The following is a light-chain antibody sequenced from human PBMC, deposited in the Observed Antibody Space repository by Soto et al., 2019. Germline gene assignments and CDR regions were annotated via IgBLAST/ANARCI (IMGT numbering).Light chain of an antibody. CDR2: YDS. J-gene: IGLJ1*01. CDR1: NIGSKS. Sequence: SYELTQPPSVAVAPGKTARINCGGTNIGSKSVHWYQQKPGQAPVLVIYYDSDRPSGIPERFSGSNSGNTATLTISRVEAGDEADYYCQVWDSSSDHYVFGTGTKLTVL. V-gene: IGLV3-21*04. CDR3: QVWDSSSDHYV.